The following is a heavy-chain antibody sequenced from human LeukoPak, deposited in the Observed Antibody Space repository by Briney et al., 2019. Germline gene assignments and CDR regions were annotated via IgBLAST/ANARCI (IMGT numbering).Heavy chain of an antibody. V-gene: IGHV4-31*03. D-gene: IGHD2-15*01. Sequence: TPSQTLSLTCTVSGGSISSGGNYWSWIRQHPGKGLEWIGYIYYSGSTNYNPSLKSRVTISVDTSKNQFSLKLSSVTAADTAVYSCARIYCSGGSCYYFDYWGQGTLVTVSS. J-gene: IGHJ4*02. CDR1: GGSISSGGNY. CDR2: IYYSGST. CDR3: ARIYCSGGSCYYFDY.